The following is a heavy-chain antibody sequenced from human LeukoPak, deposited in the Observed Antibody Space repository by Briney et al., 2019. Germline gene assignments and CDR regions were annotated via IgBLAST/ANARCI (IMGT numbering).Heavy chain of an antibody. Sequence: SETLSLTCTVSGGSISSYYWSWIRQPPGKGLEWIGYIYYSGSTNYNPSLKSRVTVSVDTSKNQFSLKLSSVTAADTAVYYCARVRADILTGYYGVEGYYYMDVWGKGTTVTISS. CDR3: ARVRADILTGYYGVEGYYYMDV. CDR1: GGSISSYY. J-gene: IGHJ6*03. CDR2: IYYSGST. V-gene: IGHV4-59*01. D-gene: IGHD3-9*01.